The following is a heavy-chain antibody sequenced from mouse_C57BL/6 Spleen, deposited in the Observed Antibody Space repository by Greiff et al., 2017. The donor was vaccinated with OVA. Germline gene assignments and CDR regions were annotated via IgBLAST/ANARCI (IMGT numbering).Heavy chain of an antibody. Sequence: VQLQQSGPELVKPGASVKMSCKASGYTFTDYNMHWVKQSHGKSLEWIGYINPNNGGTSYNQKFKGKATLTVNKSSSTAYMELRSLTSEDSAVYYCAREGYEEGYAMDYWGQGTSVTVSS. CDR1: GYTFTDYN. V-gene: IGHV1-22*01. J-gene: IGHJ4*01. CDR3: AREGYEEGYAMDY. CDR2: INPNNGGT. D-gene: IGHD3-1*01.